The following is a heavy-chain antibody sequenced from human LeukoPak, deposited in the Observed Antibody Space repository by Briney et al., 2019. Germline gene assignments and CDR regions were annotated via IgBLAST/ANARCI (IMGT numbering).Heavy chain of an antibody. CDR3: ARDWSYYYYYGMDV. J-gene: IGHJ6*02. D-gene: IGHD3-3*01. Sequence: GGSLRLSCAASGFTFSAYHINWVRQAPGKGLEWISYISTTGTTIHYADSVKGRFTISRDNAKSSLYLQMNSLRDEDTAVYYCARDWSYYYYYGMDVWGQGTTVTVSS. V-gene: IGHV3-48*02. CDR1: GFTFSAYH. CDR2: ISTTGTTI.